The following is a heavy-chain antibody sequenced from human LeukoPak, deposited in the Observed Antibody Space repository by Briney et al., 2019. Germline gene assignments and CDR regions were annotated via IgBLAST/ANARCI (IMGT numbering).Heavy chain of an antibody. CDR1: GFSFNNYA. Sequence: GGSLRLSCAGSGFSFNNYALAWVRQAPGKGLEWVSSISGSGDSTYHADSVKGLFTISRDNSKNTLYLQMNSLRAEDTAVYYCARSSADYWGQGTLVTVSS. CDR2: ISGSGDST. V-gene: IGHV3-23*01. CDR3: ARSSADY. J-gene: IGHJ4*02. D-gene: IGHD3-10*01.